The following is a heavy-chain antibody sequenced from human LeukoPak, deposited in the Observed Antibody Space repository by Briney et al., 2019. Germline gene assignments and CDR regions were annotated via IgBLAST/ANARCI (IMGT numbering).Heavy chain of an antibody. CDR2: IYYSGST. Sequence: PSETLSLTCTVSGGSISSSSYYWGWIRQPPGKGLEWVGSIYYSGSTYYNPSLKSRVTISVDTSKNQFSLKLSSVTAADTAVYYCARDDSSWFIGYWGQGTLVTVSS. D-gene: IGHD6-13*01. J-gene: IGHJ4*02. CDR3: ARDDSSWFIGY. V-gene: IGHV4-39*07. CDR1: GGSISSSSYY.